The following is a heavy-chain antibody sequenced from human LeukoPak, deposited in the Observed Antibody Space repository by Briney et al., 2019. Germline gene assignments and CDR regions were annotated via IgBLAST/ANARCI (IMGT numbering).Heavy chain of an antibody. D-gene: IGHD3-10*01. CDR3: ARGDDYNGSGSYGAFDI. CDR2: IHYSRNT. J-gene: IGHJ3*02. V-gene: IGHV4-30-4*01. CDR1: GGSISNGDYY. Sequence: PSQTLSLTCTVSGGSISNGDYYWSWIRQPPGKGLEYIGYIHYSRNTYYNPSLRSRVTISVDTSNNQFSLKLSSVTAADTAVYYCARGDDYNGSGSYGAFDIWGQGTMVTVSS.